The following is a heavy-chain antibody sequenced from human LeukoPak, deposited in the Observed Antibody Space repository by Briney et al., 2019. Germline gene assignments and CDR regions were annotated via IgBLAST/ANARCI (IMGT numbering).Heavy chain of an antibody. D-gene: IGHD6-19*01. J-gene: IGHJ1*01. CDR2: INHSGST. CDR1: GGSFSGYY. Sequence: SETLSLTCAVYGGSFSGYYWSWIRQPPGKGLEWIGEINHSGSTNYNPSLKSRVTISVDTSKNQFSLKLSSVTAADTAVYYCARDGSGWYFGIFQYWGQGTLVTVSS. CDR3: ARDGSGWYFGIFQY. V-gene: IGHV4-34*01.